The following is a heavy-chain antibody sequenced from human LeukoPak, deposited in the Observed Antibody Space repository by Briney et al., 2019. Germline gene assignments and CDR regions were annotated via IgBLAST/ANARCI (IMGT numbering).Heavy chain of an antibody. V-gene: IGHV1-2*04. CDR3: AKERFGSGSYQTDY. D-gene: IGHD1-26*01. CDR1: GYTFTGYY. J-gene: IGHJ4*02. Sequence: ASVKVSCKASGYTFTGYYMHWVRQAPGQGLEWMGWINPNSGGTNYAQKFQGWVTMTRDTSISTAYMELSRLRSDDTAVYYCAKERFGSGSYQTDYWGQGTLVTVSS. CDR2: INPNSGGT.